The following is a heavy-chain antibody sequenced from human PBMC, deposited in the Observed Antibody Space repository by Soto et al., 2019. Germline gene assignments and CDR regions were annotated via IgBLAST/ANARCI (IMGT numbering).Heavy chain of an antibody. CDR3: AKDGAWELLPAFGMDV. V-gene: IGHV3-30*18. D-gene: IGHD3-10*01. Sequence: QVQLVESGGGVVQPGRSLRLSCAASGFSFSSYGMHWVRQAPGTGLEWVAGLSFDGITKHYADSVKGQFTISRDNSKNTMYLHMNGLRPEDTAIYYCAKDGAWELLPAFGMDVWGQGTTVTVSS. J-gene: IGHJ6*01. CDR1: GFSFSSYG. CDR2: LSFDGITK.